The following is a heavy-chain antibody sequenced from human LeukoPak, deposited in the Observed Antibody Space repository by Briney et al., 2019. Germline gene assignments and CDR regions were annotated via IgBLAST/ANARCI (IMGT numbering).Heavy chain of an antibody. D-gene: IGHD4-23*01. Sequence: GGSLRLSCAASGFTFSSYAMHWVRQAPGKGLEWVAVISYDGSSKNYADSVKGRFTISRDNSENTLYLQMNSLRVEDTAVYYCARGRPHGNDYWGQGTLVTVSS. CDR3: ARGRPHGNDY. CDR1: GFTFSSYA. V-gene: IGHV3-30-3*01. CDR2: ISYDGSSK. J-gene: IGHJ4*02.